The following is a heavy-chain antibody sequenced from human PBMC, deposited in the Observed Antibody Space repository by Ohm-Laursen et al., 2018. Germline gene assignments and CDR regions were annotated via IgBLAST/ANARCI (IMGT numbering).Heavy chain of an antibody. D-gene: IGHD6-13*01. J-gene: IGHJ4*02. CDR1: GDSLSSGPEN. Sequence: SDTLSLTCTVSGDSLSSGPENWSWIRQPPGQGLEYIGFIYSGGNTNYNPSLKNRVTMSVDTSKNQFSLKLNSVTAADTAVYYCASSSRWYYFDYWGQGTLVTVSS. CDR3: ASSSRWYYFDY. V-gene: IGHV4-61*01. CDR2: IYSGGNT.